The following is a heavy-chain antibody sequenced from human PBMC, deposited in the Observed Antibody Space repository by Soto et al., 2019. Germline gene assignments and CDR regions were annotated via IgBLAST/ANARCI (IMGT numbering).Heavy chain of an antibody. V-gene: IGHV3-23*01. CDR2: ISGSGGST. CDR1: GFTFSSYA. CDR3: AKDGAARPFDP. D-gene: IGHD6-6*01. J-gene: IGHJ5*02. Sequence: EVQLLESGGGLVQPGGSLRLSCAASGFTFSSYAMSWVRQAPVMGLEWVSAISGSGGSTYYAASVKGRFSISRDNSKNTLYLQRNSLRAEDTAVYYCAKDGAARPFDPWGQGTLVTDSS.